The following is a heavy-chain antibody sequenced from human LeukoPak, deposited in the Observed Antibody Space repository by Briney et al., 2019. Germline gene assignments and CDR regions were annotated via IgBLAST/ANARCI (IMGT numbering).Heavy chain of an antibody. Sequence: PGGSLRLSCAASGFTISSYWMSWVRHAPGKGLDGVANIIQDGREKYYVDSVKGRFTISRDNAKSSLYLQMNSLRAEDTAVYYCARDVYYYDSSGFDPWGQGTLVTVSS. CDR1: GFTISSYW. D-gene: IGHD3-22*01. V-gene: IGHV3-7*01. J-gene: IGHJ5*02. CDR3: ARDVYYYDSSGFDP. CDR2: IIQDGREK.